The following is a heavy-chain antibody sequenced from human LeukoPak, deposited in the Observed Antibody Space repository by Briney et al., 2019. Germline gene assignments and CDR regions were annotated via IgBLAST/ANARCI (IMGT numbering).Heavy chain of an antibody. V-gene: IGHV1-69*06. Sequence: SVKVSCKASGGTFSSYAISWVRQAPGRGLEWMGGIIPIFGTANYAQKFQGRVTITADKSTSTAYMELSSLRSEDTAVYYCARRLLSLGWYFDLWGRGTLVTVSS. J-gene: IGHJ2*01. D-gene: IGHD2/OR15-2a*01. CDR1: GGTFSSYA. CDR2: IIPIFGTA. CDR3: ARRLLSLGWYFDL.